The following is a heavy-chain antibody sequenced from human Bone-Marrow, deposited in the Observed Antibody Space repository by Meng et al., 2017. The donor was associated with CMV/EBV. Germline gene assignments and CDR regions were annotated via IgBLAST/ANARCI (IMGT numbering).Heavy chain of an antibody. Sequence: GESLKISCAASGFTFGDSTMHWVRQAPGKGLEWVSLITWDGVSTYYADSVRGRFTISRDNSRNSLYLQMNSLRTEDTALYYCAKVGRGSSGAYYFDYWGQGTLVTVSS. CDR3: AKVGRGSSGAYYFDY. J-gene: IGHJ4*02. D-gene: IGHD6-6*01. CDR2: ITWDGVST. V-gene: IGHV3-43*01. CDR1: GFTFGDST.